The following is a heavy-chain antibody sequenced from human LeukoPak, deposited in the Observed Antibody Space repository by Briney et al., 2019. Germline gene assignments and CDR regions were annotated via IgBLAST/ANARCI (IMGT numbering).Heavy chain of an antibody. CDR3: ARSDGYGLVGI. Sequence: SETLSLTCTVSGGSISSSSYYWGWIRQPPGKTLEWIGSIYSSGSTYYNLSLKSRVIILIDTAKNHVSLNLSSVTAADTAVYYCARSDGYGLVGIWGQGTMVTVSS. CDR2: IYSSGST. V-gene: IGHV4-39*07. J-gene: IGHJ3*02. D-gene: IGHD3-10*01. CDR1: GGSISSSSYY.